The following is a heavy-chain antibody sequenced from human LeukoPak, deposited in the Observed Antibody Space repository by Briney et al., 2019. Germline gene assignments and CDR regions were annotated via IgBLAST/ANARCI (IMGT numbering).Heavy chain of an antibody. J-gene: IGHJ5*02. CDR1: GGSFSGYY. CDR3: ARGLYSSSCSGFDP. Sequence: SETLSLTCAVYGGSFSGYYWSWIRQPPGKGLEWIGEINHSGSTNYNPSLKSRFTISVDTSKNQFSLKLSSVTAADTAVYYCARGLYSSSCSGFDPWGQGTLVTVSS. CDR2: INHSGST. V-gene: IGHV4-34*01. D-gene: IGHD6-13*01.